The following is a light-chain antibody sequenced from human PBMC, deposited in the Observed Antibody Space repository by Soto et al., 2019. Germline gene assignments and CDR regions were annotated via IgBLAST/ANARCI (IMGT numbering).Light chain of an antibody. Sequence: EMVMTQSPATLSVSPGERATLSCRASQSVSSYLCWYQQKPGQPPRLLIYGASTRATGIPARFSGSGSGTEFTLTISSLQSEDFAVYYCQQYSDWPPRFGQGTKVEIK. V-gene: IGKV3-15*01. CDR1: QSVSSY. CDR3: QQYSDWPPR. CDR2: GAS. J-gene: IGKJ1*01.